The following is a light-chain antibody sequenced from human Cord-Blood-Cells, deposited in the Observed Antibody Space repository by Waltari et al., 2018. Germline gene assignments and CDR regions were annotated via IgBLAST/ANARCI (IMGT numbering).Light chain of an antibody. V-gene: IGLV2-23*01. CDR3: CSYAGSSTHVV. CDR1: SSDVGSYNL. J-gene: IGLJ2*01. Sequence: QSALTPPASVSGSPGQSLTISCTGTSSDVGSYNLVSWYQQHPGKAPKLMIYEGSKRPSGVSNRFSGSKSGNTASLTISGLQAEDEADYYCCSYAGSSTHVVFGGGTKLTVL. CDR2: EGS.